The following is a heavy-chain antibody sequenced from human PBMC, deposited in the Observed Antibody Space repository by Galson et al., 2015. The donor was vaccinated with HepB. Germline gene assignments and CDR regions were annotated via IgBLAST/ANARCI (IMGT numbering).Heavy chain of an antibody. V-gene: IGHV3-49*03. CDR3: TRYIMITFGGVMAYDY. J-gene: IGHJ4*02. D-gene: IGHD3-16*01. CDR2: ISSKAYGGTT. Sequence: LILPCAASGFPFGAYAMSWFRQAPGQGLVWGGVISSKAYGGTTEYAASVKDRFTITRDDSKRIAYLQMNSQKNEDNAVYYCTRYIMITFGGVMAYDYWGQGTLVTVSS. CDR1: GFPFGAYA.